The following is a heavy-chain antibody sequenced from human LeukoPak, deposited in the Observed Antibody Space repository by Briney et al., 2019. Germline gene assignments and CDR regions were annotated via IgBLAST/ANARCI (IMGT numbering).Heavy chain of an antibody. J-gene: IGHJ5*02. V-gene: IGHV3-23*01. Sequence: GGSLRLSCAASGVIISSYAMSWVRQAPGKGLEWVSVINGRGDNTYYADFVKGRFTISRDNSKSTVYLQMNSLRTEDTAAYYCAKDRVSPGFNWFDPWGQGTLVTVSS. CDR2: INGRGDNT. D-gene: IGHD2/OR15-2a*01. CDR1: GVIISSYA. CDR3: AKDRVSPGFNWFDP.